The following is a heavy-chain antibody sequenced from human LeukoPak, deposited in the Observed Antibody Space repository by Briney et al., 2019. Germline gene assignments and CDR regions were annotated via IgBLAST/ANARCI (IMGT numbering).Heavy chain of an antibody. CDR2: IYYSGST. CDR3: ARARSGWYDLLGDYYGMDV. CDR1: GGSISSYY. Sequence: SETLSLTCTVSGGSISSYYWSWIRQPPGKGLEWIGYIYYSGSTTYNPSLKSRVTISVDTSKNQFSLKLSSVTAADAAVYYCARARSGWYDLLGDYYGMDVWGQGTTVTVSS. V-gene: IGHV4-59*08. J-gene: IGHJ6*02. D-gene: IGHD6-19*01.